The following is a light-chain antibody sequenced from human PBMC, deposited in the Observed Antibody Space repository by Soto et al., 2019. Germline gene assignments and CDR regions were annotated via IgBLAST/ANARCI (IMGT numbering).Light chain of an antibody. CDR2: WAS. CDR3: QQYYSTPRT. J-gene: IGKJ2*01. Sequence: DIVMTQSPDSLAVSLGERATINCKSSQTVLYSSNNKTYLAWYQKRPGQPPKLLIYWASTRESGVPGRFSGSGSGTEFTLTISSLQAEDVAVYYCQQYYSTPRTFGQGTKVDIK. V-gene: IGKV4-1*01. CDR1: QTVLYSSNNKTY.